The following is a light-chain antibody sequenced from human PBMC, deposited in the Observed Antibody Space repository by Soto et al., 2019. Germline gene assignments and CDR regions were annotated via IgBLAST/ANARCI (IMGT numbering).Light chain of an antibody. V-gene: IGKV3-15*01. CDR1: QSVSNN. J-gene: IGKJ4*01. Sequence: EIVMSQSPATLSVSPGERATLSCRASQSVSNNLAWYQQKPGQAPRLLIYAASTRATGIPPRFSGSGSATKFTLTISSLQSEDFAAYYCQPYNNWPPLTFGGGTKMEIK. CDR3: QPYNNWPPLT. CDR2: AAS.